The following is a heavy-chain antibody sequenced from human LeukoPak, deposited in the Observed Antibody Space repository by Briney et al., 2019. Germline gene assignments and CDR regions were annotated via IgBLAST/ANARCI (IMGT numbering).Heavy chain of an antibody. CDR1: GFTVSSNY. Sequence: PGGSLRLSCAASGFTVSSNYMSWVRQAPGKGLEWVSVIYSGGSTYYADSVKGRFTISRDNSKNTLYLQMNSLRAEDTAVYYCARDVWHYYGMDVWGQGTTVTVSS. V-gene: IGHV3-53*01. CDR3: ARDVWHYYGMDV. J-gene: IGHJ6*02. CDR2: IYSGGST. D-gene: IGHD5/OR15-5a*01.